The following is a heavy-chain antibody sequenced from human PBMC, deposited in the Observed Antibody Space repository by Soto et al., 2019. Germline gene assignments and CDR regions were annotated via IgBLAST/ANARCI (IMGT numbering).Heavy chain of an antibody. Sequence: PSETLSLTCAVSGGSISSGGYSWSWIRQPPGKGLEWIGYIYHSGSTYYNPSLKSRVTISVDRSKNQFSLKLSSVTAADTAVYYCARVDYYGSGRPGNWFDPWGQGTLVTVSS. J-gene: IGHJ5*02. D-gene: IGHD3-10*01. CDR2: IYHSGST. CDR3: ARVDYYGSGRPGNWFDP. V-gene: IGHV4-30-2*01. CDR1: GGSISSGGYS.